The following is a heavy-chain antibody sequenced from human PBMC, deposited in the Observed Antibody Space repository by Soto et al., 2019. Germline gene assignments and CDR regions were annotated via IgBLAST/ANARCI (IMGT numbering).Heavy chain of an antibody. CDR3: ARGQHIVVVIGAFDI. V-gene: IGHV3-30-3*01. J-gene: IGHJ3*02. Sequence: GGSLRLSCAASGFTFSSYAMHWVRQAPGKGLEWVAVISSSGSTKYYADSVKGRFTISRDNSKNTLYLQMNGLRAEDTAVYYSARGQHIVVVIGAFDIWGQGTMVTVSS. CDR1: GFTFSSYA. D-gene: IGHD2-21*01. CDR2: ISSSGSTK.